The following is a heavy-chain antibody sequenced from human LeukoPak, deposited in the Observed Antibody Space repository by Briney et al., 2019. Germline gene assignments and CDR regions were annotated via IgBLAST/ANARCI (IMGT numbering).Heavy chain of an antibody. D-gene: IGHD2-21*02. J-gene: IGHJ4*02. V-gene: IGHV1-69*13. Sequence: SVNVSCKASRGTFSSYAISWVRQAPGQGLEWIGGIIPIFGTANYAQKFQGRVTITADESTSTAYMELSSLRSEDTAAYYCARALHELDCGGDCSPLDYWGQGTLVTVSS. CDR3: ARALHELDCGGDCSPLDY. CDR2: IIPIFGTA. CDR1: RGTFSSYA.